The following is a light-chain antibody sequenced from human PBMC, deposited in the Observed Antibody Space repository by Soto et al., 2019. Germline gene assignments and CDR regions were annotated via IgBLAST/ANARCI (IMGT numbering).Light chain of an antibody. V-gene: IGKV3-11*01. CDR3: QQRSNWPPV. CDR1: QSVSSY. Sequence: EIVLTQSPATLSLSPGERATLSCRASQSVSSYLAWYQQKPGQAPRLLIYDAFNRATGIPARFSGSGSGTDFNHTIGSLEHEDFAVYYCQQRSNWPPVFGPGTKVDIK. J-gene: IGKJ3*01. CDR2: DAF.